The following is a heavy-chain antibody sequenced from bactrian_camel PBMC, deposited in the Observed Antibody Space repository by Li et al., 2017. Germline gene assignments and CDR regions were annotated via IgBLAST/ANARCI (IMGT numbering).Heavy chain of an antibody. Sequence: HVQLVESGGEMVRAGGSLRLSCTASRFTLDDSDMGWYRQAPGNECELVSTISKNGMTYYSDSLKGRFTISRDNAKNTIYLDMNSLQSEDTALYYCVSTAGYYTPPYEYKYWGQGTQVTVS. CDR2: ISKNGMT. V-gene: IGHV3S63*01. J-gene: IGHJ4*01. D-gene: IGHD2*01. CDR1: RFTLDDSD. CDR3: VSTAGYYTPPYEYKY.